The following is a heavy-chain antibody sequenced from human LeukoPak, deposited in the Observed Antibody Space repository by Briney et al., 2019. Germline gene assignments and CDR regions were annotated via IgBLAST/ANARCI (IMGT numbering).Heavy chain of an antibody. D-gene: IGHD3-16*01. Sequence: EASVKVSCKASGYTFTAYFFHWVRHAPGQGVEWMGWINPDSGGTRYAQKFQGRVTMTRDTSISTTYMELSRLSSDDTAVYYCARNGRGTYDYWGRGTLVTVSS. V-gene: IGHV1-2*02. CDR2: INPDSGGT. CDR3: ARNGRGTYDY. J-gene: IGHJ4*02. CDR1: GYTFTAYF.